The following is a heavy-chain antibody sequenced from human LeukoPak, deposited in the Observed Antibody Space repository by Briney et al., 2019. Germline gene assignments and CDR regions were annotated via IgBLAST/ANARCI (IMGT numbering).Heavy chain of an antibody. J-gene: IGHJ6*02. D-gene: IGHD6-13*01. CDR1: GGSISSGGYY. V-gene: IGHV4-31*03. CDR3: ARVGYSSSWYDYYYYGMDV. Sequence: SQTLSLTCTVSGGSISSGGYYWSWIRQHPGKGLEWIGYIYYSGSTYYNPSLKSRVTISVDTSKNQFPLKLSSVTAADTAVYYCARVGYSSSWYDYYYYGMDVWGQGTTVTVSS. CDR2: IYYSGST.